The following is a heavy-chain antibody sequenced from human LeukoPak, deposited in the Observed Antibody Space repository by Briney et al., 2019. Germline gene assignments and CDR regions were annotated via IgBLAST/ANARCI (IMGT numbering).Heavy chain of an antibody. CDR3: ARDRDTAMVRYYYGMDV. CDR2: IYYSGST. D-gene: IGHD5-18*01. CDR1: GGSISSYY. J-gene: IGHJ6*02. Sequence: SETLSLTCTVSGGSISSYYWSWIRQPPGKGLEWIGYIYYSGSTNYNPSLKSRVTISVDTSKNQFSLKLSSVTAADTAVYYCARDRDTAMVRYYYGMDVWGQGTTVTVSS. V-gene: IGHV4-59*12.